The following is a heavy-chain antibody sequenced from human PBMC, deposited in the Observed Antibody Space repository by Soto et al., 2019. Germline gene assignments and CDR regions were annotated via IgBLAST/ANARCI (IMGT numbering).Heavy chain of an antibody. J-gene: IGHJ5*02. Sequence: ASVKVSCKASGYTFTGYYMHWVRQAPGQGLEWMGWINPNSGGSNYAQKFQGRVTMTRDTSISTAYMELSRLRSDDTAVYYCARATLIRRVVVTPSSWFDPWGQGTLVTVSS. CDR2: INPNSGGS. D-gene: IGHD3-22*01. CDR1: GYTFTGYY. CDR3: ARATLIRRVVVTPSSWFDP. V-gene: IGHV1-2*02.